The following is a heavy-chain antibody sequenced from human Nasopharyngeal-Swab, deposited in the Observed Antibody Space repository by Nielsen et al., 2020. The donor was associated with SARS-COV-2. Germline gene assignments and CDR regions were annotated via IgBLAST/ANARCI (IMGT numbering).Heavy chain of an antibody. CDR3: ARRPYGYYYGMDV. CDR2: INSNSGRI. J-gene: IGHJ6*02. Sequence: ASVKVSCKGTGYTFTSHYMRWVRQAPGQGLEWMGIINSNSGRITYAQKFLGRVTMTRDTSTSTVYMELSSLRSEDTAVYYCARRPYGYYYGMDVWGQGTTVTVSS. D-gene: IGHD3-10*01. CDR1: GYTFTSHY. V-gene: IGHV1-46*01.